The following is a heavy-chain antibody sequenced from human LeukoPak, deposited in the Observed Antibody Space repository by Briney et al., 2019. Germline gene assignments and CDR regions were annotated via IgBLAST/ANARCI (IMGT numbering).Heavy chain of an antibody. CDR3: ARGPTYDSSGYKFDY. CDR1: GYTFTSYD. V-gene: IGHV1-8*01. Sequence: ASVKVSCKASGYTFTSYDINWVRQATGQGLEWMGWMNPNSGNTGYAQKFKGRVTMTRNTSISTADMELSSLRSDDTAVYYCARGPTYDSSGYKFDYWGQGTLVTVSS. D-gene: IGHD3-22*01. J-gene: IGHJ4*02. CDR2: MNPNSGNT.